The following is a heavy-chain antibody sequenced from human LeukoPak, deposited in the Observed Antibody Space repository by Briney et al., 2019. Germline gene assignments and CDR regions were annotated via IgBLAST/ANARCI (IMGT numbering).Heavy chain of an antibody. V-gene: IGHV3-13*01. Sequence: PGGSLRLSCAASGFTFSSSVMHWVRQPTGKGLEWVSAIGVGGETYYLDSVKGRFTISRENARNSLYLQMNSLTAGDTAMYYCVREGYSSGRAPAFDVWGQGTTVTVSS. CDR3: VREGYSSGRAPAFDV. CDR1: GFTFSSSV. CDR2: IGVGGET. D-gene: IGHD6-19*01. J-gene: IGHJ3*01.